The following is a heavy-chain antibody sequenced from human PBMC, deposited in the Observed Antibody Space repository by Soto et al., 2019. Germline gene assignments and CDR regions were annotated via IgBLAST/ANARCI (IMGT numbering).Heavy chain of an antibody. V-gene: IGHV1-18*01. J-gene: IGHJ3*02. CDR3: ARDRIIVSVSDALDI. CDR2: ISAYNGNT. CDR1: GYTFTSYG. Sequence: ASVKVSCKASGYTFTSYGISWVRQAPGQGLEWMGWISAYNGNTNYAQKLQGRVTMTTDTSTSTAYMELRSLRSDDTAVYYCARDRIIVSVSDALDIWGQGTMVTVSS. D-gene: IGHD3-16*01.